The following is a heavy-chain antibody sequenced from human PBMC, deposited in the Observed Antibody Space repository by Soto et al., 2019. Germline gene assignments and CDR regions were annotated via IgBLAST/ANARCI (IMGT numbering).Heavy chain of an antibody. CDR2: ISGSGDST. V-gene: IGHV3-23*01. D-gene: IGHD1-1*01. CDR3: VRDRGYPDSFDV. CDR1: GFTFSSYA. J-gene: IGHJ3*01. Sequence: GGSLRLSCAASGFTFSSYAMSWVRQAPGKGLEWVSGISGSGDSTYYADSVKGRFTISRDNSKKTVYLQMNSLRAEDTALYFCVRDRGYPDSFDVWGRGTMVTVSS.